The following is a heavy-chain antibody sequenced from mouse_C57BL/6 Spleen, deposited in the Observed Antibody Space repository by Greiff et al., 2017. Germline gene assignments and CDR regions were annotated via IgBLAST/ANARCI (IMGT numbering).Heavy chain of an antibody. J-gene: IGHJ2*01. CDR1: GYTFTDYE. CDR3: TNPSTMVMGYFDY. D-gene: IGHD2-2*01. CDR2: IDPETGGT. V-gene: IGHV1-15*01. Sequence: QVQLQQSGAELVRPGASVTLSCKASGYTFTDYEMHWVKQTPVHGLEWIGAIDPETGGTAYNQKFKGKAILTADKSSSTAYMELRSLTSEDSAVYYCTNPSTMVMGYFDYWGQGTTLTVSS.